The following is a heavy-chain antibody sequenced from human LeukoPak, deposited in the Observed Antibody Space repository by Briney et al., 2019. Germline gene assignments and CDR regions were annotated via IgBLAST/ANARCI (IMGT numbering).Heavy chain of an antibody. CDR3: ARDKRLLRLGELSLYDAFDI. CDR1: GFTFSSYE. CDR2: ISSSGSTI. Sequence: GGSLRLSCAASGFTFSSYEMNWVRQAPGKGLEWVSYISSSGSTIYYADSVKGRFTISRDNAKNSLYLQMNSLRAEDTAVYYCARDKRLLRLGELSLYDAFDIWGQGTMVTVYS. J-gene: IGHJ3*02. D-gene: IGHD3-16*02. V-gene: IGHV3-48*03.